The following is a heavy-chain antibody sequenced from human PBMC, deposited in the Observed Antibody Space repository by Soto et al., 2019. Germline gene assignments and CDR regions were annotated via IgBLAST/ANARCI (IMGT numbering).Heavy chain of an antibody. V-gene: IGHV3-30*18. J-gene: IGHJ4*02. CDR1: GFTFSRYG. CDR3: VKDADQGAASYYFDH. D-gene: IGHD6-25*01. Sequence: GGSLRLSCAASGFTFSRYGMHWFRQAPGKGLEWVAVISYDGGDKHYADSVKGRFTISRDNSKNTLYLQMNSLRAEDRAVYYCVKDADQGAASYYFDHWGQGTLVTVSS. CDR2: ISYDGGDK.